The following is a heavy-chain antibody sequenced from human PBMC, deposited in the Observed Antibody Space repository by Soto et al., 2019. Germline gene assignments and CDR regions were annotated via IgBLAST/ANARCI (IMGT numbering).Heavy chain of an antibody. J-gene: IGHJ6*02. CDR2: ISYDGSNK. CDR3: AKDIYSSDTYTCYCRMDV. V-gene: IGHV3-30*18. Sequence: GWSLRLSCAASGFTFSSYGMHWVRQAPGKGLEWVAVISYDGSNKFYADSVKGRFTISRDNSKNTLYLQMNSLRAEDTSVYYCAKDIYSSDTYTCYCRMDVWGQGTTVTVSS. CDR1: GFTFSSYG. D-gene: IGHD3-16*01.